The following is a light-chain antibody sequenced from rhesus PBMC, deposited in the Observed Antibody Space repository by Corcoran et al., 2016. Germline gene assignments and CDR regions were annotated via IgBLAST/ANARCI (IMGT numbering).Light chain of an antibody. Sequence: QSAPTQPPSVSGSPGHSVTISCTGTSSDVGGYNYVSWYQQHPGKAPKLMIYEVSKRPSGVSDRFSGAKSGNTASLTISGLQAEDEADYYCCSYTTSSTVFGSGTKLTVL. CDR2: EVS. CDR1: SSDVGGYNY. CDR3: CSYTTSSTV. J-gene: IGLJ6*01. V-gene: IGLV2S7*01.